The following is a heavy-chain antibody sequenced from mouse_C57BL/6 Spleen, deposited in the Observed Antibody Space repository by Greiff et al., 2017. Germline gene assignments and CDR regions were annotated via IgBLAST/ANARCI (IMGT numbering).Heavy chain of an antibody. CDR3: ARGGVAFGY. V-gene: IGHV1-52*01. Sequence: VQLQQSGAELVRPGSSVKLSCKASGYTFTSYWMHWVKQRPIQGLEWIGNINPSDSETHYNQKFKDKATLTVDKSSSTAYMQLSSLTSGDSAVYYGARGGVAFGYWGQGALVTVAA. J-gene: IGHJ3*02. CDR2: INPSDSET. CDR1: GYTFTSYW.